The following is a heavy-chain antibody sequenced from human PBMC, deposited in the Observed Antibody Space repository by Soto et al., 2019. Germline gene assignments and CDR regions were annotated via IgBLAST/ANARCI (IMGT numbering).Heavy chain of an antibody. D-gene: IGHD1-1*01. CDR3: ARGTTEGYNSI. J-gene: IGHJ4*02. V-gene: IGHV4-34*01. CDR2: INHSGCT. CDR1: GGSFSGYY. Sequence: QVHLQQWGAGLLKPSETLSLTCAVYGGSFSGYYWNWIRQPPGKGLEWIGEINHSGCTNYNPSLKCRVTISVDTSNNQFSLEVTSVTAADTAVCYCARGTTEGYNSIWGQGTLVTVSS.